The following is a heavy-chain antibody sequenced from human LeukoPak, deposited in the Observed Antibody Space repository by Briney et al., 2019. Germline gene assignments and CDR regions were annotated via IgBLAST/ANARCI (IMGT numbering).Heavy chain of an antibody. D-gene: IGHD2-2*02. CDR2: INPNSGGT. CDR3: ARVRKLGYCSSTRCYRNAFDI. CDR1: GYTFTGYY. Sequence: ASVKVSCKASGYTFTGYYMHWVRQAPGQGLEWMGWINPNSGGTNYAQKFQGRVTMTRDTSISTAYMELSRLRSDDTAVYYCARVRKLGYCSSTRCYRNAFDIWGQGTMVTVSS. J-gene: IGHJ3*02. V-gene: IGHV1-2*02.